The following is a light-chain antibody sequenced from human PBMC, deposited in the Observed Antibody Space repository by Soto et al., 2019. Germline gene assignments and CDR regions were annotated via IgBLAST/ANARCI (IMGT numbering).Light chain of an antibody. J-gene: IGKJ1*01. Sequence: EIVMTQSPATLSVSPGERATLTCRANQNIRSNLAWHQQKPGQAPKLLIYGASTRATGVPARFSGSGSGTEFTLTISSPQSEDFAVYYCQQYDNWPPWTFGQGTKVEIK. CDR2: GAS. V-gene: IGKV3-15*01. CDR1: QNIRSN. CDR3: QQYDNWPPWT.